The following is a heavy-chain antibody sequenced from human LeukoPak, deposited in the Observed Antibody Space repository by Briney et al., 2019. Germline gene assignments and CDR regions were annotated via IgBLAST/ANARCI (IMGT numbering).Heavy chain of an antibody. D-gene: IGHD6-13*01. V-gene: IGHV3-48*02. CDR2: VSSSGSTI. J-gene: IGHJ4*02. CDR3: ARGRGRSNYFDY. CDR1: GFTFSYYS. Sequence: SGGSLRLSCAASGFTFSYYSINWLRQAPGKGLEWVSSVSSSGSTIYYADSVKGRFSMSRDNAKNSVYLQMTSLRDEDTAVYYCARGRGRSNYFDYWGQGTLVTVSS.